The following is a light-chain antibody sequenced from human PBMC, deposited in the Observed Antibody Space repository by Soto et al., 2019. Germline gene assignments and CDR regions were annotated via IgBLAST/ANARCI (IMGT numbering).Light chain of an antibody. CDR1: QSIGSW. CDR2: AAS. CDR3: QQYNSYSEA. J-gene: IGKJ1*01. V-gene: IGKV1-5*01. Sequence: DIQMTHSPSTLSASVLDRVTITCRASQSIGSWLAWYQQKPGKAPNLLIYAASSLQSGVPSRFSGSGSGTEFTLTISSLQPDDFATYYCQQYNSYSEAFGQGTKVDI.